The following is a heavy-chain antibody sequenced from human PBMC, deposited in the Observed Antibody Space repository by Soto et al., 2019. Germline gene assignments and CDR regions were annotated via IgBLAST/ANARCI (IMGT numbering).Heavy chain of an antibody. V-gene: IGHV1-2*04. CDR3: ARGMVTTDYYFDY. Sequence: ASVKVSCKASGYTFTGYYMHWVRQAPGQGLEWMGWINPNSGGTNYAQKFQGWVTMTRDTSISTACMELSRLRSDDTAVYYCARGMVTTDYYFDYWGQGTLVTVSS. CDR2: INPNSGGT. J-gene: IGHJ4*02. D-gene: IGHD4-17*01. CDR1: GYTFTGYY.